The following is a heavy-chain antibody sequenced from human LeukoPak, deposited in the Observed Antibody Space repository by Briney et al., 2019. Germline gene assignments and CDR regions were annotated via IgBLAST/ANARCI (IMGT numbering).Heavy chain of an antibody. D-gene: IGHD3-9*01. J-gene: IGHJ4*02. CDR3: ASRYGPFDF. Sequence: GGSLRLSCAVSGFTFSDYYMSWIRQAPGKGLEWVSSISGAGSTTHYADSVRGRFTIPRDNAKNSLYLQMNSLRAEDTAVYYCASRYGPFDFWGQGTLVTVSS. V-gene: IGHV3-11*04. CDR1: GFTFSDYY. CDR2: ISGAGSTT.